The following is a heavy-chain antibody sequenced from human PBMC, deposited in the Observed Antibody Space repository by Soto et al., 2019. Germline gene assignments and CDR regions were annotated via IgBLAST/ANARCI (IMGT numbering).Heavy chain of an antibody. CDR1: GFTFSNYA. J-gene: IGHJ6*02. D-gene: IGHD4-17*01. CDR2: ISGSDGRT. Sequence: QLLESGGGLVPPGGSLRLSCAASGFTFSNYAMSWVRQAPGKGLEWGGGISGSDGRTFHADPVKGRFTISRDNSRNTLYLQMSRLRAQDTAVYYCARDQDDYGDSVLGDSYYYHSYGLDVWGQGTTVTVSS. V-gene: IGHV3-23*01. CDR3: ARDQDDYGDSVLGDSYYYHSYGLDV.